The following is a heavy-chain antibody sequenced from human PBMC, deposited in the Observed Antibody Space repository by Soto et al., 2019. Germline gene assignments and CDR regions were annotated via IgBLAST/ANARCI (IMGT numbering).Heavy chain of an antibody. V-gene: IGHV3-33*01. Sequence: QVQLVESGGGVVQPGRSLRLSCAASGFIFSNYGMHWVRQAPGKGLEWVAVIWFDGNAKYYPDSVRGRFTLSRDNSKNTLYLQMNSLRAEDTAVYYCARCGTNSSIGGGTDFDCWGQGTLVTVSS. CDR3: ARCGTNSSIGGGTDFDC. CDR1: GFIFSNYG. J-gene: IGHJ4*02. CDR2: IWFDGNAK. D-gene: IGHD1-26*01.